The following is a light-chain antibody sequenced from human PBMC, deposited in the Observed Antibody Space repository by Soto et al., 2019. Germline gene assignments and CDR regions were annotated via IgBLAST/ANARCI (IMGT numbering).Light chain of an antibody. V-gene: IGKV2-29*03. CDR2: EVS. Sequence: ILMNPTPLTLSIIPGQTASISCKSSQSLLHSDGKTYFYWYVQKAGQAPQPLIYEVSNRFSGVPERFSGSGSRTDFTLKISRVEADDVVIYYCMQAIDIPWTFGQGTKVDI. CDR1: QSLLHSDGKTY. J-gene: IGKJ1*01. CDR3: MQAIDIPWT.